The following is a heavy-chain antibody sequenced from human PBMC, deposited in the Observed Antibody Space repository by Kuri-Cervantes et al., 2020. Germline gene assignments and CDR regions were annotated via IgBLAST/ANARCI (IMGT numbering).Heavy chain of an antibody. CDR3: ARRSGGDY. D-gene: IGHD1-26*01. V-gene: IGHV3-21*03. Sequence: GESLKISCAASGFTFSSYSMNWVRQAPGKGLEWVSSISSSSSYIYYADSVKGRFTISRDNAKNSLYLQMNSLRTEDTAVYYCARRSGGDYWGQGTLVTVSS. J-gene: IGHJ4*02. CDR2: ISSSSSYI. CDR1: GFTFSSYS.